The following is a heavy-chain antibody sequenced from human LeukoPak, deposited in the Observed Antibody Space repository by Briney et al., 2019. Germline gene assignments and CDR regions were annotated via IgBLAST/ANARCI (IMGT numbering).Heavy chain of an antibody. D-gene: IGHD3-16*01. V-gene: IGHV3-23*01. CDR2: ISSSGGST. J-gene: IGHJ4*02. Sequence: GGSLRLSCAASGFTFNNYAMNWVRQAPGKGLEWVSAISSSGGSTYYADSVKGRLTASRDNSKNTLYLEMNSLTAEDTADYYCAKDEGSVGGGLSRFDSWGQGTLVTVSS. CDR1: GFTFNNYA. CDR3: AKDEGSVGGGLSRFDS.